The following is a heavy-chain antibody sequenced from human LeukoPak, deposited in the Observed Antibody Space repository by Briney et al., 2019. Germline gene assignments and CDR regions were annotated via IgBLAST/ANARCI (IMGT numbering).Heavy chain of an antibody. J-gene: IGHJ4*02. CDR1: GGSFSGYY. CDR3: ARLLNYGDYTD. Sequence: SETLSLTCAVYGGSFSGYYWSWIRQPPGKGLEWIGEINHSGSTNYNPSLKSRVTISVDTSKNQFSLKLSSVTAADTAVYYCARLLNYGDYTDWGQGTLVTVSS. CDR2: INHSGST. D-gene: IGHD4-17*01. V-gene: IGHV4-34*01.